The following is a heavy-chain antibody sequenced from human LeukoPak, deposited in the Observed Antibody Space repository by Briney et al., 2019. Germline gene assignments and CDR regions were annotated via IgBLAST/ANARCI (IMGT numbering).Heavy chain of an antibody. CDR2: ISSSSSYI. Sequence: PGGSLRLSCAASGFTFSSYSMNWVRQAPGKGLEWVSSISSSSSYIYYADSVKGRFTISRDNAKNSLYLQMNSLRAEDTALYYCARDVDYGGKSTTYNWFDPWGQGTLVTVSS. CDR3: ARDVDYGGKSTTYNWFDP. J-gene: IGHJ5*02. V-gene: IGHV3-21*04. D-gene: IGHD4-23*01. CDR1: GFTFSSYS.